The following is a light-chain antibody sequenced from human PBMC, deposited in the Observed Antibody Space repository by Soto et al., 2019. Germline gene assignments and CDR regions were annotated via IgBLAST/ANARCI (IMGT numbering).Light chain of an antibody. CDR2: HTS. J-gene: IGKJ1*01. V-gene: IGKV3-11*01. CDR3: HQRQSWPRK. CDR1: QCINTR. Sequence: EIVLTQSPATLSSFPGDRVTLSCRASQCINTRLAWYQHRPGQAPSLLLYHTSIRAAGIPARFSASGSGTDLTLTISDVQPEDFALYYCHQRQSWPRKFGQGTKGDI.